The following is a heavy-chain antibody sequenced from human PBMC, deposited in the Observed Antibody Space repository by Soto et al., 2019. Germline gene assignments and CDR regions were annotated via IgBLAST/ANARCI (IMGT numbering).Heavy chain of an antibody. CDR3: ARTFCFMIRRALISPRFDS. CDR1: AGTPSGYY. D-gene: IGHD3-10*01. Sequence: ALPLPCAVSAGTPSGYYWRWIRQLPGKELEWIGEINHSGSTNYNPSLKSRVTISVDTSKNQFSLKLSSVAAADTAVYSCARTFCFMIRRALISPRFDSSG. V-gene: IGHV4-34*01. CDR2: INHSGST. J-gene: IGHJ5*01.